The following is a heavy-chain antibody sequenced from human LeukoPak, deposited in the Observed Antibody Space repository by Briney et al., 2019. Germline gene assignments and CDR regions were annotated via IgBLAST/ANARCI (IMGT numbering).Heavy chain of an antibody. J-gene: IGHJ4*02. CDR1: GGSFSGYY. CDR3: AKVDDF. V-gene: IGHV4-34*01. Sequence: PSETLSLTCAVYGGSFSGYYWSWIRQPPGKGLEWIGEINHSGTTKYNPSLKSRVTISVDTSKNQFSLKLNSVTTADTAVYDCAKVDDFWGQGTLVTVSS. CDR2: INHSGTT.